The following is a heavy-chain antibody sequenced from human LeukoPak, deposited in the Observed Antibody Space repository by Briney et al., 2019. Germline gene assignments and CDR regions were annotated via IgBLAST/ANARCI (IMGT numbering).Heavy chain of an antibody. CDR2: ISGSGGST. D-gene: IGHD3-22*01. V-gene: IGHV3-23*01. Sequence: GGSLRLSCAASGFTFSSYAMSWVRQAPGKGLEWVSAISGSGGSTYYADSVKGRFTISRDNSKNTLYLQMNSLRAEDTAVYYCAKLNNYYDSSGYSYCFDYWGQGTLATVSS. J-gene: IGHJ4*02. CDR1: GFTFSSYA. CDR3: AKLNNYYDSSGYSYCFDY.